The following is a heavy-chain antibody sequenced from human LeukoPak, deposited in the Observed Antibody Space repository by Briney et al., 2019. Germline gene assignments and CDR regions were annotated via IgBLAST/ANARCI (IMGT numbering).Heavy chain of an antibody. CDR1: GGTFSSYA. D-gene: IGHD3-16*02. V-gene: IGHV1-69*01. CDR2: IIPIFGTA. Sequence: GASVKVSCKASGGTFSSYAISWVRQAPGQGLEWMGGIIPIFGTANYAQKFQGRVTITADESTSTAYMELSSLRSEDTAVYYCARDLSGFDYDYVWGSYRYNWFDPWGQGTLVTVSS. CDR3: ARDLSGFDYDYVWGSYRYNWFDP. J-gene: IGHJ5*02.